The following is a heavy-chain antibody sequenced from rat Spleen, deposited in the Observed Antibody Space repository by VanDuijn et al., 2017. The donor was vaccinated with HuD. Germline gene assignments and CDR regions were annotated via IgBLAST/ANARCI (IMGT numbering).Heavy chain of an antibody. V-gene: IGHV1-32*01. D-gene: IGHD1-1*01. CDR2: IGPTDGDT. Sequence: QVQLQQSRAELVKPAASVTLSCKASGYTFTNHYLHWVKQSPSQGLEWIGWIGPTDGDTSDALKCKGKATMTVDKSASTSYIQLSSLTSEDSAVYYCARQESNPYYFSGDHWFAYGGQGTLVTVSS. CDR3: ARQESNPYYFSGDHWFAY. CDR1: GYTFTNHY. J-gene: IGHJ3*01.